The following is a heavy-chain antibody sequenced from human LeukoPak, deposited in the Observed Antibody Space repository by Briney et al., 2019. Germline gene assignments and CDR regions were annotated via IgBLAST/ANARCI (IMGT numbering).Heavy chain of an antibody. CDR2: ISYGSDTI. D-gene: IGHD2-15*01. CDR3: AKDRGGSSQLGDAFDV. Sequence: GRSLRLSCAASGFTFDEYATHWVRQAPGKGLEWVSGISYGSDTIGYVDSVKGRFTISRDNAKNSLYLQMNSLRTDDTALYYCAKDRGGSSQLGDAFDVWGQGTMVSVSS. J-gene: IGHJ3*01. V-gene: IGHV3-9*01. CDR1: GFTFDEYA.